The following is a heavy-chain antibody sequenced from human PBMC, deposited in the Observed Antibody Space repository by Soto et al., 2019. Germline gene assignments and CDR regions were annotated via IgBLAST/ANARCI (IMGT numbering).Heavy chain of an antibody. V-gene: IGHV4-34*01. CDR2: INHSGST. CDR3: ARGKLSDYVWGSYRYHFDY. J-gene: IGHJ4*02. D-gene: IGHD3-16*02. Sequence: PSETLSLTCAVYGGSFSGYYWSWIRQPPWKGLEWIGEINHSGSTNYNPSLKSRVTISVDTSKNQFSLKLSSVTAADTAVYYCARGKLSDYVWGSYRYHFDYWGQGTVVTVS. CDR1: GGSFSGYY.